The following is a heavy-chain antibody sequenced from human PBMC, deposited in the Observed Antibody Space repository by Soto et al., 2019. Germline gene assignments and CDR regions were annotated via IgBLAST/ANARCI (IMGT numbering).Heavy chain of an antibody. CDR1: GFIFSNYG. CDR2: ISSDGSNK. D-gene: IGHD3-22*01. CDR3: AKEAYYDIRGFYTKVYYFAH. Sequence: QVQLVESGGGVVQPGRSLRLSCAASGFIFSNYGMHWVRQAPGKGLEWVALISSDGSNKNYADSVKGRFTISRDNSKNTLYLQMNSLRAEDTAVYYCAKEAYYDIRGFYTKVYYFAHWGQGTLVTVSS. J-gene: IGHJ4*02. V-gene: IGHV3-30*18.